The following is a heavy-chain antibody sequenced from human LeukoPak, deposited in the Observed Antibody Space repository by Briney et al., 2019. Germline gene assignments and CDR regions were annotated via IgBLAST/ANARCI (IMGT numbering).Heavy chain of an antibody. CDR2: ISGSGGRT. Sequence: GGSLRLSCAASGFTFSRYGMSWVRQAPGKELEWVSAISGSGGRTYYADSVKGRSTISRDNSKNTLFQQTTSLAAEETAVFNWAKGDFNGSGRDYYYYMDVGGKGTRVTISS. J-gene: IGHJ6*03. D-gene: IGHD3-10*01. V-gene: IGHV3-23*01. CDR1: GFTFSRYG. CDR3: AKGDFNGSGRDYYYYMDV.